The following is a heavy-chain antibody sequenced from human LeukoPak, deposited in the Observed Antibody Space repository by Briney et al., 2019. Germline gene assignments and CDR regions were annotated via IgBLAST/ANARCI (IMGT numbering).Heavy chain of an antibody. CDR3: VRAQYSSDT. J-gene: IGHJ5*02. Sequence: GGSLRLSCAASRVTFSTSAMSWVRQAPGKGLECASTISASGDRTYYADSVKGRFTISRDNSENTLYLQMNRLRAEDTAVYFCVRAQYSSDTWGQGTLVTVSS. V-gene: IGHV3-23*01. CDR1: RVTFSTSA. CDR2: ISASGDRT. D-gene: IGHD6-19*01.